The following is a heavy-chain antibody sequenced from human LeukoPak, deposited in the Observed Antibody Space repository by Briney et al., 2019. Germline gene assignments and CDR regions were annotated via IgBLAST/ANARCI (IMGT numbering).Heavy chain of an antibody. D-gene: IGHD3-22*01. Sequence: GASVKVSCKASGGTFSSYAISWVRQAPGQGLEWMGGIIPIFGTANYAQKFQGRVTITADESTSTAYMELSSLRSEDTAVYYCARVGYYDSSGYYSNFDYWGQGTLVTVFS. CDR3: ARVGYYDSSGYYSNFDY. CDR2: IIPIFGTA. V-gene: IGHV1-69*13. J-gene: IGHJ4*02. CDR1: GGTFSSYA.